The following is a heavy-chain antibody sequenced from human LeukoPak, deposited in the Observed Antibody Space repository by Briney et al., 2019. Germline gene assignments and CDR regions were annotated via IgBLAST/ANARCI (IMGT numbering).Heavy chain of an antibody. CDR2: ISSSSSYI. J-gene: IGHJ4*02. CDR1: GFTFSSYS. D-gene: IGHD6-19*01. CDR3: ARGGAAVALDY. Sequence: PGGSLRLSCAASGFTFSSYSLNWVRQAPGEGLEWVSSISSSSSYIYYADSVKGRFTISRDNAKNSLYLQMNSLRAEDTAVYYCARGGAAVALDYWGQGTLVTVSS. V-gene: IGHV3-21*01.